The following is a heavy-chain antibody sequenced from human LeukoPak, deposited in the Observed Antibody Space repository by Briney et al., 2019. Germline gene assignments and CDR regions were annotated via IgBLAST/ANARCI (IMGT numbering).Heavy chain of an antibody. Sequence: GGSLRLSCAASGFTFSSYAMSWVRQAPGKGLEWVSAISGSGGSTYYADSVKGRFTISRDNSKNTLYLQMNGLRAEDTAVYYCAKDIPAAAGYYYYMDVWGKGTTVTVSS. D-gene: IGHD6-13*01. CDR1: GFTFSSYA. J-gene: IGHJ6*03. V-gene: IGHV3-23*01. CDR3: AKDIPAAAGYYYYMDV. CDR2: ISGSGGST.